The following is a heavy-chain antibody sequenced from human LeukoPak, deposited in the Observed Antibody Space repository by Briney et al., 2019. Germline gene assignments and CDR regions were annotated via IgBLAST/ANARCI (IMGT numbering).Heavy chain of an antibody. Sequence: SETLSLTCSLSGASVRSSNSYWGWIRQSPGKGLEWIGSIYYSGSTFYNPSLKSRVTISVDTSKNQFSLKLRSVTAADTAVYYCARVFSQYCDFWSGYFNWFDPWGQGTLVTVSS. D-gene: IGHD3-3*01. CDR1: GASVRSSNSY. J-gene: IGHJ5*02. V-gene: IGHV4-39*01. CDR2: IYYSGST. CDR3: ARVFSQYCDFWSGYFNWFDP.